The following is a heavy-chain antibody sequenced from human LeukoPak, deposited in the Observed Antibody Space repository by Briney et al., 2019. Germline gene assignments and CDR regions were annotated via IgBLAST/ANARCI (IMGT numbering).Heavy chain of an antibody. CDR3: AREHSASALDY. CDR1: GYIFSSYY. Sequence: ASVEVSCKASGYIFSSYYMHWVRQAPGQGLEWMGIINPRGDSTTYAQKFQGRLTMTKDMSTSTLYMELSSLRSEDTAVYYCAREHSASALDYWGQGTLVTVSS. V-gene: IGHV1-46*01. J-gene: IGHJ4*02. CDR2: INPRGDST. D-gene: IGHD1-26*01.